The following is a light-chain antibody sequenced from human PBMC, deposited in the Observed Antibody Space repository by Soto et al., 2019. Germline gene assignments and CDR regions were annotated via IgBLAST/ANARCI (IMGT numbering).Light chain of an antibody. V-gene: IGKV3-15*01. CDR1: HSVNSH. Sequence: MMMTQSPATLSVSPGERVTLSCRTSHSVNSHVAWYQQKPGQAPRLLLYGASTRATGIPVRFSGSGFGTEFTLTISSLQSEDFAVYCCQQYAYSPGTFGQGTKVDIK. J-gene: IGKJ1*01. CDR3: QQYAYSPGT. CDR2: GAS.